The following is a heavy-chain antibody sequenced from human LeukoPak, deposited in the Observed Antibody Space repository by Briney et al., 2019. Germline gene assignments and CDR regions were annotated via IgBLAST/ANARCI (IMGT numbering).Heavy chain of an antibody. CDR1: GGSFSGYY. CDR3: ARGVVVRD. J-gene: IGHJ4*02. Sequence: SETLSLTCAVYGGSFSGYYWSWIHQPPGKGLEWIGEINHSGSTNYNPSLKSRVTISVDTSKNQFSLKLSSVTAADTAVYYCARGVVVRDWGQGTLVTVSS. D-gene: IGHD3-10*01. CDR2: INHSGST. V-gene: IGHV4-34*01.